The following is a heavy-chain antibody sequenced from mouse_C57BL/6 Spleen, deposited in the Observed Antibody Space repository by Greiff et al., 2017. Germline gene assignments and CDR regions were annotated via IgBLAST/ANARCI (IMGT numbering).Heavy chain of an antibody. J-gene: IGHJ4*01. CDR3: ARGYYYGSSYGYYAMDY. V-gene: IGHV5-17*01. CDR1: GFTFSDYG. CDR2: ISSGSSTI. D-gene: IGHD1-1*01. Sequence: EVNVVESGGGLVKPGGSLKLSCAASGFTFSDYGMHWVRQAPEKGLEWVAYISSGSSTIYYADTVKGRFTISRDNAKNTLFLQMTSLRSEDTAMYYCARGYYYGSSYGYYAMDYWGQGTAVTVSS.